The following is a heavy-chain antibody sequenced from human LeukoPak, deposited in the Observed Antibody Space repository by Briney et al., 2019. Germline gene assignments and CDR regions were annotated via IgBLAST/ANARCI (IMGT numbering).Heavy chain of an antibody. D-gene: IGHD6-13*01. J-gene: IGHJ5*02. CDR3: ARERFDHFMYSSSWSLNWFDP. V-gene: IGHV4-4*07. CDR1: GGSTSSYY. CDR2: IYTSGST. Sequence: PSETVSLTCTVSGGSTSSYYWSWIRQPAGKGLEWIGRIYTSGSTNYNPSLKSRVTMSVDTSKNQFSLKLSSVTAADTAVYYCARERFDHFMYSSSWSLNWFDPWGQGTLVTVSS.